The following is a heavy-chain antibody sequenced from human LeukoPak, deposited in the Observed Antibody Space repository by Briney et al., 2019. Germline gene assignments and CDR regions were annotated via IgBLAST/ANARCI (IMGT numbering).Heavy chain of an antibody. D-gene: IGHD2-2*01. J-gene: IGHJ3*02. CDR3: ARRGHQLLGLSAFDI. CDR2: INWNGGST. Sequence: GGSLRLSCAASGFTFDDYGMSWVRQAPGKGLEWVSGINWNGGSTGYADSVKGRFTISRDNAKNSLYLQMNSLRAEDTALYYCARRGHQLLGLSAFDIWGQGTMVTVCS. CDR1: GFTFDDYG. V-gene: IGHV3-20*04.